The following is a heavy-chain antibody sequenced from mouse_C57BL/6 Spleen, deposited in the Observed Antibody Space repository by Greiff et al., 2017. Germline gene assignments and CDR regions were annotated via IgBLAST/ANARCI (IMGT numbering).Heavy chain of an antibody. J-gene: IGHJ3*01. D-gene: IGHD1-1*01. V-gene: IGHV5-6*02. Sequence: VMLVESGGDLVKPGGSLKLSCAASGFTFSSYGMSWVRQTPDKRLEWVATISSGGSYTYYPDSVKGRFTISRDNAKNTLYLQMSSLKSEDTAMYYCADYYGSRGFAYWGQGTLVTVSA. CDR3: ADYYGSRGFAY. CDR2: ISSGGSYT. CDR1: GFTFSSYG.